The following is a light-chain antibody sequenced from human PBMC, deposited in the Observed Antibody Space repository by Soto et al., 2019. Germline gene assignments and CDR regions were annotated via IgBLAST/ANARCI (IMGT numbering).Light chain of an antibody. Sequence: EIVMTQSPATLSVSPGGRATLSCRASQSISDTLAWYQQKPGQAPRLLIHGASTRATGFPARFSGSGSGTDFTLTISSLQSEDFAVYYCQQYNEWRTFGQGTKVDIK. CDR3: QQYNEWRT. CDR2: GAS. J-gene: IGKJ1*01. V-gene: IGKV3-15*01. CDR1: QSISDT.